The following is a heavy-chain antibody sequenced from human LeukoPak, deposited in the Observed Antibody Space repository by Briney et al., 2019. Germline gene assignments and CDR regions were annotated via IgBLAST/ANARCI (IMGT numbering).Heavy chain of an antibody. Sequence: GGSLRLSCAASGFTFSSYWMSWVRQAPGKGLEWVANIKQDGSEKYYVDSVKGRFTISRDNAKNSLYLQMNSLRAEDTAVYYCARERRALPWFPQGYYGMDVWGQGTTVTVSS. CDR3: ARERRALPWFPQGYYGMDV. CDR2: IKQDGSEK. D-gene: IGHD3-10*01. J-gene: IGHJ6*02. V-gene: IGHV3-7*01. CDR1: GFTFSSYW.